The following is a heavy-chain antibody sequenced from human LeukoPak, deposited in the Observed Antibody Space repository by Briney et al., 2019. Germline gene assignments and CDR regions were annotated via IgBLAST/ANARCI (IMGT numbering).Heavy chain of an antibody. V-gene: IGHV3-23*01. CDR2: ISGGGDRT. Sequence: GGSLRLSCAASGFTFNSYAMSWVRQAPGKGLEWVSGISGGGDRTFYADSVNGRFTISRDNSKNTLYLQMNSLRAEDTAVYYCARGPGYGDVRFDYWGQGTLVTVSS. CDR1: GFTFNSYA. J-gene: IGHJ4*02. CDR3: ARGPGYGDVRFDY. D-gene: IGHD4-17*01.